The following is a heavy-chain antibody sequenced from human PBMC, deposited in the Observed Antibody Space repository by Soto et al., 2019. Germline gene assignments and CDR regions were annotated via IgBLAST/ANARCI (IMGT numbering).Heavy chain of an antibody. CDR1: GGTFSSYA. V-gene: IGHV1-69*02. Sequence: QVQLVQSGAEVKKPGSSVKVSCKASGGTFSSYAINWVRQAPGQGLEWMGRIVPMFGIPNFAPKFQGRVTMTADRSTTTAYMVLSSLRSEDTAVYYCASAPYTSSSGGYYYYYMDVWGKGTTVTVSS. D-gene: IGHD6-6*01. J-gene: IGHJ6*03. CDR2: IVPMFGIP. CDR3: ASAPYTSSSGGYYYYYMDV.